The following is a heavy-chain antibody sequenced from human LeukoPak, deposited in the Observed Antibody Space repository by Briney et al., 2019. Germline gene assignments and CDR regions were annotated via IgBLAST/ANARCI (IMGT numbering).Heavy chain of an antibody. CDR3: TRDSVGYSSGCDY. CDR2: IRSKAYGCTT. V-gene: IGHV3-49*04. CDR1: GFTFGDYA. D-gene: IGHD6-19*01. Sequence: PPGGSLRLSCTASGFTFGDYAMSWVRQAPGKGLEWVGFIRSKAYGCTTEYAASVKGRFTISRDDSKGIAYLQMNSLKTEDTAVYYCTRDSVGYSSGCDYWGQGTLVTASS. J-gene: IGHJ4*02.